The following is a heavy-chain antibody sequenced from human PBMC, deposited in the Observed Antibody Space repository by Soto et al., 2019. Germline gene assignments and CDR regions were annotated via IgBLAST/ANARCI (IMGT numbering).Heavy chain of an antibody. J-gene: IGHJ4*01. D-gene: IGHD1-26*01. Sequence: ASVKVSCKAIGYSFTRHYMHWVRQAPGQGLEWMGTIYPGVVNITYAQKFEGRVTMTSDTSTSTVYMEMSSLRSEDTAVYYCISTLGARFDSWG. CDR2: IYPGVVNI. V-gene: IGHV1-46*03. CDR3: ISTLGARFDS. CDR1: GYSFTRHY.